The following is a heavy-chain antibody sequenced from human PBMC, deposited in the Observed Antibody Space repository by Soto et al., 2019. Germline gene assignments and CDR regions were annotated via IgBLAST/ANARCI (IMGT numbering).Heavy chain of an antibody. V-gene: IGHV1-69*13. J-gene: IGHJ6*02. CDR1: GGTFSSYA. CDR3: ARDGVEQWLVLGYYGMDV. D-gene: IGHD6-19*01. Sequence: ASVKVSCKASGGTFSSYAISWVRQAPGQGLEWMGGIIPIFGTANYAQKFQGRVTITANESTSTAYMELSSLRSEDTAVYYCARDGVEQWLVLGYYGMDVWGQGTTVTVSS. CDR2: IIPIFGTA.